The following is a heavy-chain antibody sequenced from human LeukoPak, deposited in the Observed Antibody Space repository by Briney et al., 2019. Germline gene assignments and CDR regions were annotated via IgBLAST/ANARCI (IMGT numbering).Heavy chain of an antibody. CDR3: ARYSGYDEPFEY. D-gene: IGHD5-12*01. CDR1: GYTFTGYH. Sequence: ASVKVSCKASGYTFTGYHMHWVRQAPGQGLEWMGWINPNSGGTSYAQKFQGRVTMTRDTSVTTAYMELSRLRSDDTAVYYCARYSGYDEPFEYWGRGTLVTVSS. CDR2: INPNSGGT. V-gene: IGHV1-2*02. J-gene: IGHJ4*02.